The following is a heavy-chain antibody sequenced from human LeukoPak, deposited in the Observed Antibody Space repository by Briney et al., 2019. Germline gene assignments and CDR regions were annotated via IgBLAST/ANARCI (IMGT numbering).Heavy chain of an antibody. CDR1: AGTFSSYT. Sequence: GASVKLSCTTSAGTFSSYTISWLRQAPGQGLEWMGRIIPILGIANYAQKFQGRVTITADKSTSAAYMELSSLRSEDTAVYYCARRSGSYMRDYWGQGTLVTVSS. CDR3: ARRSGSYMRDY. V-gene: IGHV1-69*02. CDR2: IIPILGIA. D-gene: IGHD3-10*01. J-gene: IGHJ4*02.